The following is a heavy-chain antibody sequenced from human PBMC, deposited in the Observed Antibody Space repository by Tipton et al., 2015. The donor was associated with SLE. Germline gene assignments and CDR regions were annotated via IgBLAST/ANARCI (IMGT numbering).Heavy chain of an antibody. J-gene: IGHJ4*02. V-gene: IGHV3-11*06. CDR3: ARSQHVGYYGGSDTLYYFDY. CDR1: GFTFSSYA. D-gene: IGHD3-10*01. CDR2: MSSDTSYT. Sequence: GSLRLSCAASGFTFSSYAMSWIRQAPGKGLEWLSSMSSDTSYTKHSDSVKGRFTVSRDNAKNSLYLQMNSLRAEDTAVYYCARSQHVGYYGGSDTLYYFDYWGQGTLVTVSS.